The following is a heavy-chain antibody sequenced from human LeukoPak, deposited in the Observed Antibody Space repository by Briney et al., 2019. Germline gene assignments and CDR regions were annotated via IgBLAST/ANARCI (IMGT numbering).Heavy chain of an antibody. J-gene: IGHJ1*01. CDR3: ARGRGDLKYFQH. V-gene: IGHV4-59*01. CDR1: GGSLSSYY. D-gene: IGHD4-17*01. CDR2: IYYSGST. Sequence: SETLSLTCTVSGGSLSSYYWSWLRQPPGKGLEWIGYIYYSGSTNYNPSLKSRVTISVDTSKNQFSLKLSSVTAADTAVYYCARGRGDLKYFQHWGQGTLVTVSS.